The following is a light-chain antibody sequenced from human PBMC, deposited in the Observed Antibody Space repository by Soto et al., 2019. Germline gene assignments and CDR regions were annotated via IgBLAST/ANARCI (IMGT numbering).Light chain of an antibody. CDR3: QQYGSLPCT. Sequence: EFVLTQSPATLSLSPGERVTLSCRASQSVTSSYLGWYQQKPGQTPRLLIYGASNRATGIPDRVSGSGSGTDFTLTISRLEPGDVAVYYCQQYGSLPCTFGQGTKLEIK. V-gene: IGKV3-20*01. J-gene: IGKJ2*02. CDR1: QSVTSSY. CDR2: GAS.